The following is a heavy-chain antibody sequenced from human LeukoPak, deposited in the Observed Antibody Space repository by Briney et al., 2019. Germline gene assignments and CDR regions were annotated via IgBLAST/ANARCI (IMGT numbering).Heavy chain of an antibody. D-gene: IGHD2-8*01. CDR3: AKDHPVLSF. V-gene: IGHV3-43*02. Sequence: GGSLRLSCAASGFTSAVFGIHWARHVHGGGLGWVSLFSGYGNKIHYADSVKGRFTVSRDKSKNSLYLEMISLRTEDTAFYYCAKDHPVLSFWGQGTLVTVSS. CDR2: FSGYGNKI. CDR1: GFTSAVFG. J-gene: IGHJ4*02.